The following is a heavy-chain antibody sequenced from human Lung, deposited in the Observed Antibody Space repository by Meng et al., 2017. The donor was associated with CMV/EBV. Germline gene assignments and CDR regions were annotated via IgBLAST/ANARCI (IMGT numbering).Heavy chain of an antibody. CDR3: ARVEFASLKNWFDP. D-gene: IGHD2-2*01. J-gene: IGHJ5*02. Sequence: KAVGGAFSSYAISWVRQAPGQGLEWMGGIIPILGIANYAQKFQGRVTITADKSTSTAYMELSSLRSEDKAVYYCARVEFASLKNWFDPWGQGTLVTVSS. CDR2: IIPILGIA. V-gene: IGHV1-69*10. CDR1: GGAFSSYA.